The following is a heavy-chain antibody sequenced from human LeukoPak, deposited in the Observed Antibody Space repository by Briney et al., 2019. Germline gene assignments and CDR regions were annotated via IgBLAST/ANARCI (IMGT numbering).Heavy chain of an antibody. CDR3: ARGRQDVTMIVVVMTAVSYYLDV. V-gene: IGHV4-34*01. Sequence: SETLSLTCAVYGGSFSGYYWTWIRQTPEKGLEWIGEMNPSGGTNYNPSLKSRVTVSVDTSKNQFSLELSSVTAADTAVYYCARGRQDVTMIVVVMTAVSYYLDVWGKGTTVTVS. J-gene: IGHJ6*03. CDR1: GGSFSGYY. CDR2: MNPSGGT. D-gene: IGHD3-22*01.